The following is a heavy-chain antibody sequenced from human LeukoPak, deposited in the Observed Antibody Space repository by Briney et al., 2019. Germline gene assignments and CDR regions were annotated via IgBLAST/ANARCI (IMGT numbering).Heavy chain of an antibody. D-gene: IGHD3-16*02. Sequence: ASVKVSCKASGYTFTGYYMDWVRQAPGQGLEWMGWINPNSGGTNYAQKFQGRVTMTRDTSISTAYMELSRLRSDDTAVYYCARVRITFGGVIVYFDYWGQGTLVTVSS. V-gene: IGHV1-2*02. CDR1: GYTFTGYY. J-gene: IGHJ4*02. CDR3: ARVRITFGGVIVYFDY. CDR2: INPNSGGT.